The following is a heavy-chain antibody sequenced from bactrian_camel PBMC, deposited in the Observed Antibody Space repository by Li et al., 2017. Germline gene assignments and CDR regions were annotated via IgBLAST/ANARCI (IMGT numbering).Heavy chain of an antibody. CDR2: IATGSGNT. Sequence: QVQLVESGGGSVQAGGALRLSCAASGNTYTSSCMGWFRQAPGKERERVARIATGSGNTYYADSVKGRFTISLDKAKNTVFLQMNSLKPEDTAMYYCAANPQRTRLCRVDTYNYWGLGTQVTVS. D-gene: IGHD3*01. CDR1: GNTYTSSC. CDR3: AANPQRTRLCRVDTYNY. J-gene: IGHJ4*01. V-gene: IGHV3S54*01.